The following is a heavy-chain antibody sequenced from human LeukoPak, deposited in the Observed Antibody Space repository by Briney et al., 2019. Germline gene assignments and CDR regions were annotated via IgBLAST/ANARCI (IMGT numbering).Heavy chain of an antibody. CDR2: ISGSGDNT. CDR1: GFTFSSYS. D-gene: IGHD3-10*01. CDR3: ARGGYYGSGTYYSPTSPH. V-gene: IGHV3-23*01. J-gene: IGHJ4*02. Sequence: GGSLRLSCAVSGFTFSSYSMSWVRQAPGKGLEWVSSISGSGDNTYYADSVKGRFTFSRDNSKDTLYLQMNSLRAEDTAVYYCARGGYYGSGTYYSPTSPHWGQGTLVTVSS.